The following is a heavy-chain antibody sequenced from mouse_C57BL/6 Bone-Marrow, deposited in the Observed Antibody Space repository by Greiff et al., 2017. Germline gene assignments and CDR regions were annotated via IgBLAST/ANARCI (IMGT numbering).Heavy chain of an antibody. CDR1: GSTFTSYG. Sequence: QVQLKPSGAELARPGASVKLSCKASGSTFTSYGISWVKQSTGQGLEWIGAIYPRSGNTSYNEKFKGKATLTADKSSSTAYRELRSLTSEDSAVYFCARYTTVVARHYFDYWGQGTTLTVSS. J-gene: IGHJ2*01. D-gene: IGHD1-1*01. CDR2: IYPRSGNT. CDR3: ARYTTVVARHYFDY. V-gene: IGHV1-81*01.